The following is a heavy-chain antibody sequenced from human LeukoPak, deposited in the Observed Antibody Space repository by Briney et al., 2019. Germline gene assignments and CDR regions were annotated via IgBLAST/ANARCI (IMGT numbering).Heavy chain of an antibody. J-gene: IGHJ6*02. CDR2: IQADGSKT. CDR1: GFTFSSYG. V-gene: IGHV3-30*02. CDR3: AKRYCKSATCRSDMDA. D-gene: IGHD2-15*01. Sequence: GFLRLSCATFGFTFSSYGMPLVRQAPGKGLEWVALIQADGSKTYSADSVKGRFTISRDNPRNTLYLQMNRLRPEDTAVYYCAKRYCKSATCRSDMDAWGQGTTVTVSS.